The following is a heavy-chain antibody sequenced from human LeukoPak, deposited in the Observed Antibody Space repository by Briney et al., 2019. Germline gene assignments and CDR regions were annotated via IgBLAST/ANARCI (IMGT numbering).Heavy chain of an antibody. V-gene: IGHV3-21*01. Sequence: GGSLRLSCAASGFTFSSYSMNWVRQAPGKGLEWVSSISSSSSYIHYADSVKGRFTISRDNAKNSLYLQMNSLRAEDTAVYYCARDRRYCSSTSCSPRDAFDIWGQGTMVTVSS. D-gene: IGHD2-2*01. CDR3: ARDRRYCSSTSCSPRDAFDI. J-gene: IGHJ3*02. CDR1: GFTFSSYS. CDR2: ISSSSSYI.